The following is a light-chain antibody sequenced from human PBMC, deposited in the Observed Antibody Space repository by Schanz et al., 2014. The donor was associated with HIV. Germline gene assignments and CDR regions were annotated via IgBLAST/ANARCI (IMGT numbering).Light chain of an antibody. J-gene: IGLJ2*01. Sequence: QSVLTQPPSASGTPGQRVTISCSGSSSNIGSNYVYWYQQLPGTAPKLLIYRNNQRPSGVPDRFSGSKSGTSDSLAITGLQAEDEADYYCQSYDSSLSGSVFGGGTKLTVL. CDR2: RNN. V-gene: IGLV1-47*01. CDR1: SSNIGSNY. CDR3: QSYDSSLSGSV.